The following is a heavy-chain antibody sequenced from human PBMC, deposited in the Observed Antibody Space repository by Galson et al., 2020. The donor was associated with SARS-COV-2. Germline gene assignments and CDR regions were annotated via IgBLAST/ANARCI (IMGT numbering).Heavy chain of an antibody. Sequence: GESLKISCAASGFTFSSYAMHWVRQAPGKGLEWVAVISYDGSNKYYADSVKGRFTISRDNSKNTLYLQMNSLRAEDTAVYYCARVVALTGGAFDIWGQGTMVTVSS. CDR1: GFTFSSYA. CDR2: ISYDGSNK. V-gene: IGHV3-30-3*01. D-gene: IGHD7-27*01. CDR3: ARVVALTGGAFDI. J-gene: IGHJ3*02.